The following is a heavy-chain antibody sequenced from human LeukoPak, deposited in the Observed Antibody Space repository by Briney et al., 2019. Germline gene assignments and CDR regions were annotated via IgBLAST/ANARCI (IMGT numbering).Heavy chain of an antibody. V-gene: IGHV1-46*01. J-gene: IGHJ4*02. CDR1: GYTFTSYY. CDR3: ARDHSPIYDILTGYGLTRSYYFDY. CDR2: INPSGGST. Sequence: GASVKVSCKASGYTFTSYYMHWVRQAPGQGLEWMGIINPSGGSTSYAQKFQGRVTITRDVSTSTVYMELSSLRSEDTAVYYCARDHSPIYDILTGYGLTRSYYFDYWGQGTLVTVSS. D-gene: IGHD3-9*01.